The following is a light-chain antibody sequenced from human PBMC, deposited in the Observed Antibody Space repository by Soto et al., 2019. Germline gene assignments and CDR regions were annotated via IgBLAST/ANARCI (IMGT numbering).Light chain of an antibody. CDR2: RVS. Sequence: DVVLTQSPLSLPVNFGQPASISCRSSKSLVYSDGNTHLSWFHQRPGKSPRRLIYRVSSWDSGVPDRFSGSGSGTDFTLEISRVEAEDVGIYLCRQGTHWPSTFGQGTKV. CDR1: KSLVYSDGNTH. V-gene: IGKV2D-30*01. J-gene: IGKJ1*01. CDR3: RQGTHWPST.